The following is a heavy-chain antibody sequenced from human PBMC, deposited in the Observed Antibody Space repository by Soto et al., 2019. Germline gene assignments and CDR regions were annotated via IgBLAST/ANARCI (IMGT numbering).Heavy chain of an antibody. D-gene: IGHD3-3*01. CDR3: TRAKPRGTIFGVVIFMEDPNTGAFDI. CDR1: GFTFGDYA. Sequence: GGSLRLSCTASGFTFGDYAMSWFRQAPGKGLEWVGFIRSKAYGGTTEYAASVKGRFTISRDDSKSIAYLQMNSLKTEDTAVYYCTRAKPRGTIFGVVIFMEDPNTGAFDIWGQGTMVTVSS. CDR2: IRSKAYGGTT. J-gene: IGHJ3*02. V-gene: IGHV3-49*03.